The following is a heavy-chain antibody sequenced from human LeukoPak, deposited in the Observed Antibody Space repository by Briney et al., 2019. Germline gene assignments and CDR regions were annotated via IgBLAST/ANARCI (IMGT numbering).Heavy chain of an antibody. V-gene: IGHV4-38-2*02. Sequence: KPSETLSLTCTVSGYSISSGYYWDWIRQPPGKGLEWIGTLSHSGSTHYNPSLKSRVTISVDTSKNQFSLKLSSVTAADTAVYYCAREVSMVRGVTDWFDPWGQGTLVTVSS. J-gene: IGHJ5*02. CDR2: LSHSGST. CDR3: AREVSMVRGVTDWFDP. D-gene: IGHD3-10*01. CDR1: GYSISSGYY.